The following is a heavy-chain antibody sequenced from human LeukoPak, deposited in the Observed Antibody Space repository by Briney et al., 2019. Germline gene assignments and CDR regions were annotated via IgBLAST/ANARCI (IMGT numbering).Heavy chain of an antibody. CDR2: IKSKTDGRTT. CDR1: GFTFSNAW. V-gene: IGHV3-15*01. D-gene: IGHD2-15*01. CDR3: TGRIVVVVAATPRPENYFDY. J-gene: IGHJ4*02. Sequence: GGSLRVSCAASGFTFSNAWMSWVRQAPGKGLEWVGRIKSKTDGRTTDYAAPVKVRFTIARDDSKNTLYLQMNSLKAEDTAVYYCTGRIVVVVAATPRPENYFDYRGQGTLVTVSS.